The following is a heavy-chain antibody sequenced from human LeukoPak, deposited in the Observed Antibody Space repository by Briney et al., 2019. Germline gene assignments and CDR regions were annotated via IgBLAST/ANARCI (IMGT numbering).Heavy chain of an antibody. CDR3: ARNGFSSGPYYFDY. CDR1: GFTFSSYG. V-gene: IGHV3-30*02. CDR2: IRYDGSNK. J-gene: IGHJ4*02. D-gene: IGHD3-22*01. Sequence: GGSLRLSCAASGFTFSSYGMHWVRQAPGKGLEWVAFIRYDGSNKYYADSVKGRFTISRDNSKNTLYLQMNSLRAEDTAVYYCARNGFSSGPYYFDYWGQGTLVTVSS.